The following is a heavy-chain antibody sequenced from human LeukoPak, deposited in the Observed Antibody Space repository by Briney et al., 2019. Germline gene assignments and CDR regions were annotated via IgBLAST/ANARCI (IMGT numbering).Heavy chain of an antibody. V-gene: IGHV3-48*03. Sequence: PGGSLRLSCAASGFTFSSFEMNWVRQAPGKGLEWVSYISISGSTIYYADSVKGRFTISRDNAKNSLYLQMNSLRAEDTAVYYCARDLRFGGVIVRDYWGQGTLVTVSS. CDR1: GFTFSSFE. J-gene: IGHJ4*02. CDR2: ISISGSTI. D-gene: IGHD3-16*02. CDR3: ARDLRFGGVIVRDY.